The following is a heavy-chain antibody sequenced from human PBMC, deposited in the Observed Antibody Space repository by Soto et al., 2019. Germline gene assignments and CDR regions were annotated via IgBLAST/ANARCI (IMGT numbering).Heavy chain of an antibody. CDR2: INAGNGNT. CDR1: GHSFTAYY. CDR3: ARNRIFGVAPGGY. D-gene: IGHD3-3*01. J-gene: IGHJ4*02. V-gene: IGHV1-3*01. Sequence: GASVKVSCKASGHSFTAYYFHWVRQAPGQRLEWMGWINAGNGNTKYSQKFQGRVTITRDTSASTAYMELSSLRSEDTAVYYCARNRIFGVAPGGYWGQGTLVTVSS.